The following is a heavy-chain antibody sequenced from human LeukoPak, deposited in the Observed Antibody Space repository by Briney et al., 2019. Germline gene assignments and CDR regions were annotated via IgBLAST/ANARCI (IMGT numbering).Heavy chain of an antibody. CDR3: AKDPQKWESYFDY. V-gene: IGHV3-30*02. J-gene: IGHJ4*02. CDR1: GFTFSSYG. Sequence: GGSLRLSCAAFGFTFSSYGMHWVRQAPGKGLEWEAFTRYDGSNKYYADSVKGRFTISRDNSKNMLYLQMNSLRAEDTAVYYCAKDPQKWESYFDYWGQGTLVTVSS. CDR2: TRYDGSNK. D-gene: IGHD1-26*01.